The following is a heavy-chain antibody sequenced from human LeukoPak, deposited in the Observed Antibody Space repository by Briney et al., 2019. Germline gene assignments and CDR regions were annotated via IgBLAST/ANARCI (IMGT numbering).Heavy chain of an antibody. CDR1: GFTFSSYG. Sequence: GGSLRLSCAASGFTFSSYGMHWVRQAPGKGLEGVAVIWYDGSNKYYADSVKGRFTISRDNSKNTLYLQMNSLGAEDTAVYYCAKEAPASVDYRDYYYYYMDVWGKGTTVTVSS. J-gene: IGHJ6*03. CDR3: AKEAPASVDYRDYYYYYMDV. D-gene: IGHD4-11*01. V-gene: IGHV3-33*06. CDR2: IWYDGSNK.